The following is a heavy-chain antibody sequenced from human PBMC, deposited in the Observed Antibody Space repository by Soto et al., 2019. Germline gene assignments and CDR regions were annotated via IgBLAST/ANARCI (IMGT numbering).Heavy chain of an antibody. V-gene: IGHV1-2*04. Sequence: GASVKVSCKASGYTFTDYYIHWVRQAPGQGLEWMGWVNPNSGGTNYAQKFQGWVTMTRDTSISTVYMELSSLKSDDMAVYYCAREGAATANYGMDVWGQGTTVNVSS. J-gene: IGHJ6*02. CDR3: AREGAATANYGMDV. D-gene: IGHD2-15*01. CDR2: VNPNSGGT. CDR1: GYTFTDYY.